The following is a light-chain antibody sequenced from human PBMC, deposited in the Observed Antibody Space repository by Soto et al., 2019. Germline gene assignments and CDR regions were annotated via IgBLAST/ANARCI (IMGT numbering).Light chain of an antibody. V-gene: IGKV1-39*01. CDR2: AAS. Sequence: DIQMTQSPSSLSASVGDRVTITCRASQSISSYLNWYQQKPGKAPKLLIYAASNLQSGVPSRFGGSWTGTDFTLTISSLQPEDVATYYCQQRHSTPPTFGQGTKVEIK. J-gene: IGKJ1*01. CDR1: QSISSY. CDR3: QQRHSTPPT.